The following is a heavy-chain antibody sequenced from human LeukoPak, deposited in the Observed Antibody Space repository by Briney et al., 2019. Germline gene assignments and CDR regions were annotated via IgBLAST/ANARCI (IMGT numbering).Heavy chain of an antibody. V-gene: IGHV3-30*04. D-gene: IGHD3-22*01. CDR3: TLYFYDSSGLVRDY. CDR2: ISYDGTSI. Sequence: GGSLSLSCAASGLNFSDYGLHWVRQAPGKGLEWVAGISYDGTSIHYTDSVRGRFTISRDNSQNMLYLQMKSLRAEDTAMYYSTLYFYDSSGLVRDYWGQGTLVTVSS. J-gene: IGHJ4*02. CDR1: GLNFSDYG.